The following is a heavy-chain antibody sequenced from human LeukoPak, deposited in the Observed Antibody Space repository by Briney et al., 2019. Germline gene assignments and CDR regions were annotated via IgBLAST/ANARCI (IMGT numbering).Heavy chain of an antibody. CDR1: GFTFSSYA. CDR2: ISGSGGST. CDR3: ARGHRATGY. Sequence: PGGSLRLSCAASGFTFSSYAMSWVRQAPGKGLEWVSAISGSGGSTYYADSVKGRFTISRDNAKNSLYLQMNSLRAEDTAVYYCARGHRATGYWGQGTLVTVSS. J-gene: IGHJ4*02. V-gene: IGHV3-23*01.